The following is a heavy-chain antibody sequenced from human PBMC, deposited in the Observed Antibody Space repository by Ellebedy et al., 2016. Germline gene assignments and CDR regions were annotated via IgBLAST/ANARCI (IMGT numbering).Heavy chain of an antibody. V-gene: IGHV4-39*01. CDR1: GGSISSSSYY. CDR2: IYYSGST. D-gene: IGHD6-19*01. J-gene: IGHJ4*02. CDR3: ASHGRSGWGINGYFNF. Sequence: SETLSLTCTVSGGSISSSSYYWGWIRQPPGKGLEWIGNIYYSGSTYYNPSLKSRVTISVDTSKNQFSLKLSSVTAADTAVYYCASHGRSGWGINGYFNFWGQGTLVTVSS.